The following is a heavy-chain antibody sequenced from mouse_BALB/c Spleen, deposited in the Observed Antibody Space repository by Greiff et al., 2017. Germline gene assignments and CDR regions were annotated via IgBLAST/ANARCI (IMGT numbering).Heavy chain of an antibody. V-gene: IGHV5-6-5*01. Sequence: EVQLVESGGGLVKPGGSLKLSCAASGFTFSSYAMSWVRQTPEKRLEWVASISSGGSTYYPDSVKGRFTISRDNARNILYLQMSSLRSEDTAMYYCARGLLWGYWGQGTTLTVSS. J-gene: IGHJ2*01. CDR2: ISSGGST. CDR1: GFTFSSYA. D-gene: IGHD2-10*01. CDR3: ARGLLWGY.